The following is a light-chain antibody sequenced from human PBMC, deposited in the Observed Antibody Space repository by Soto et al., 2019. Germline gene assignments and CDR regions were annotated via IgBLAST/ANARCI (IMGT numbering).Light chain of an antibody. Sequence: QSVVTQSSSASASLGSSVKLTCTLSSGHSSYIIAWHQQQPGKAPRYLMKLEGRGSYNKGSGVPDRFSGSSSGADRYLTISNLQFEDEADYYCETWGSNINWVFGGGTKVTVL. CDR1: SGHSSYI. J-gene: IGLJ3*02. CDR2: LEGRGSY. V-gene: IGLV4-60*02. CDR3: ETWGSNINWV.